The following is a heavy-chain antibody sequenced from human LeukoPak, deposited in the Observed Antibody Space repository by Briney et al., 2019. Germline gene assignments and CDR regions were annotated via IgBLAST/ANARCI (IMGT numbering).Heavy chain of an antibody. J-gene: IGHJ4*02. CDR2: IYYSGST. CDR1: GDSISSCY. V-gene: IGHV4-59*08. CDR3: ARGSPVGLYYFDY. D-gene: IGHD1-26*01. Sequence: SETLSLTCSVSGDSISSCYWSWIRQPPGKGLEWIGYIYYSGSTNSNPSLKSRVTISVDMFKNQFSLKLSSVTAADTAVYYCARGSPVGLYYFDYWGQGTLVTVSS.